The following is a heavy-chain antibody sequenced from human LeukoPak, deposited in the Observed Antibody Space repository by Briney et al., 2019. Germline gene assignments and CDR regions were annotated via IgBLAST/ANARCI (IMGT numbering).Heavy chain of an antibody. J-gene: IGHJ4*02. CDR2: ISSSSSYI. CDR3: ASLHKGSYGSGSYYIDY. V-gene: IGHV3-21*01. CDR1: GFTFSSYS. D-gene: IGHD3-10*01. Sequence: PGGSLRLSCAASGFTFSSYSMNWVRQAPGKGLEWVSSISSSSSYIYFADSVKGRFTISRDNAKDSLYLQMNSLRAEDTAVYYRASLHKGSYGSGSYYIDYWGQGTLVTVSS.